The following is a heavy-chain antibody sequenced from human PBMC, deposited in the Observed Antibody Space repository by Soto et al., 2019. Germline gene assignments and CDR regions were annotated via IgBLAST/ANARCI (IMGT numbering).Heavy chain of an antibody. V-gene: IGHV3-74*01. CDR3: GRELGYCSGVTCYSMDYYFDY. CDR2: INSDGSST. CDR1: GFTFSRYW. D-gene: IGHD2-15*01. J-gene: IGHJ4*02. Sequence: GGSLRLSCAASGFTFSRYWMHWVRQAPGKGLVWVSRINSDGSSTGYADSVKGRFTISRDNAKNTLYLQINSLRAEDTAVYYCGRELGYCSGVTCYSMDYYFDYWGQGTLVTVSS.